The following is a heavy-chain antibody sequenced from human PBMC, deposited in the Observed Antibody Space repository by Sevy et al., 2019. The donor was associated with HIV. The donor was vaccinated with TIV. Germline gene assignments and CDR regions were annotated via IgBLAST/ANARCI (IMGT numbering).Heavy chain of an antibody. J-gene: IGHJ3*01. Sequence: GGSLRLSCVVSGFRVSNNYLSWVRHAPGKGLGWVSVIHNDGTTIYADSAKGRFTVSRDNSQNKVFLQMSGLRVDDTAVYYCARGDAAYYGRWDIFDFWGRGTMVTVSS. V-gene: IGHV3-53*01. CDR2: IHNDGTT. D-gene: IGHD3-10*01. CDR1: GFRVSNNY. CDR3: ARGDAAYYGRWDIFDF.